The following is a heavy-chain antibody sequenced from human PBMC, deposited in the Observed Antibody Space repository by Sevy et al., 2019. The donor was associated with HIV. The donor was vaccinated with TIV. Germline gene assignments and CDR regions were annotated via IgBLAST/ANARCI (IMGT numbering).Heavy chain of an antibody. CDR2: IYHSASI. V-gene: IGHV4-30-4*01. D-gene: IGHD5-18*01. J-gene: IGHJ4*02. CDR1: GGAITSGDYY. Sequence: SETLSLTCTVSGGAITSGDYYWNWIRQPPGKGLDWIGYIYHSASIFYNPSLQSRAIISQDTSKNQFSLKLSSLTAADFAVYFCARERGYTYLFMDIWGQGTPVTVSS. CDR3: ARERGYTYLFMDI.